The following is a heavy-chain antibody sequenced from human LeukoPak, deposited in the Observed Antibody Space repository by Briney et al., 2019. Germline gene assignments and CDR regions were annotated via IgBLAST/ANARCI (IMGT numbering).Heavy chain of an antibody. V-gene: IGHV4-4*02. D-gene: IGHD3-16*02. J-gene: IGHJ4*02. CDR1: GGSISSSNW. CDR3: ARLLRLGELSLYPDY. Sequence: SGTLSLTCAVSGGSISSSNWWSWVRQPPGKGLEWIGEIYHSGSTNYNPSLKSRVTISVDKSKNQFSLKLSSVTAADTAVYYCARLLRLGELSLYPDYWGQGTLVTVSS. CDR2: IYHSGST.